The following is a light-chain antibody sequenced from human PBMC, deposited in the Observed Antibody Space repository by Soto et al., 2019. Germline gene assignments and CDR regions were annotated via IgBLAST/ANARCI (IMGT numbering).Light chain of an antibody. Sequence: EIVMTQSPATLSLSPGETATLSCRASQSVHSNLAWFQQHPGQAPRLLIYGASSRATGIPVRFSGSGSGTEFTLTISSLQPEDFPVYYCQQYTDWPWGTFGGGTKVGIK. V-gene: IGKV3-15*01. CDR3: QQYTDWPWGT. CDR1: QSVHSN. CDR2: GAS. J-gene: IGKJ4*01.